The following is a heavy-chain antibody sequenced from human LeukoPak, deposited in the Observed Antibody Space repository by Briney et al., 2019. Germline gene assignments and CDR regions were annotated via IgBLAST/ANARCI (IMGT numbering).Heavy chain of an antibody. Sequence: GGSLRLSCAASGFTFSSFDMHWVRQAPGKGLEWVAFIWNDERDKYYGDSVKGRFTISRDNSKNTLFLQMNSLRAEDTATYYCAKDPGATVPGYYMDVWGKGITVTVSS. CDR2: IWNDERDK. CDR3: AKDPGATVPGYYMDV. D-gene: IGHD6-19*01. J-gene: IGHJ6*03. V-gene: IGHV3-30*02. CDR1: GFTFSSFD.